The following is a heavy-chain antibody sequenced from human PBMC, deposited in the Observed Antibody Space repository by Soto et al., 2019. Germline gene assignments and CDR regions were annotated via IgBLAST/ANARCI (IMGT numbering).Heavy chain of an antibody. CDR3: SRGSFGYYGP. CDR1: GFRFSEHA. CDR2: IRNTPYGGTA. J-gene: IGHJ5*02. D-gene: IGHD2-2*03. V-gene: IGHV3-49*04. Sequence: PGGSLRLSCNCSGFRFSEHAMTWVRQAPGKGLEWVGFIRNTPYGGTADYAASVRGRFTISRDDSASIAYLQMNSLKTEDSGLYYCSRGSFGYYGPWGPGTLVTVSS.